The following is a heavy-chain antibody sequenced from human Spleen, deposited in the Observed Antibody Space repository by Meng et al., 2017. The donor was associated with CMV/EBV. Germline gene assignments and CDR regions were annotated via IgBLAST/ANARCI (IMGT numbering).Heavy chain of an antibody. J-gene: IGHJ4*02. CDR2: INPNSGGT. CDR1: GYTFTGSY. V-gene: IGHV1-2*02. D-gene: IGHD1-26*01. Sequence: SCEASGYTFTGSYLHWVRQAPGQGFEWMGWINPNSGGTNNAQEFQGRVTMTWDTAISTASMELRRLRSDDTAVYYCAREVGATGPFDFWGLGTLVTVSS. CDR3: AREVGATGPFDF.